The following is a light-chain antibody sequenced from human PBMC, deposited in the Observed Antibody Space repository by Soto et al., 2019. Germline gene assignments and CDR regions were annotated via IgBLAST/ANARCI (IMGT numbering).Light chain of an antibody. Sequence: EIVSTQSPGTLSLSPGERATLSCRASQSVSSNYLAWYQQKPGQAPKVLIYRASSRATGIPDRFSGSGSGTDFTLTISRLEPEDFAVYYCQQYGSSPLTFGGGTKVDIK. V-gene: IGKV3-20*01. CDR3: QQYGSSPLT. J-gene: IGKJ4*01. CDR2: RAS. CDR1: QSVSSNY.